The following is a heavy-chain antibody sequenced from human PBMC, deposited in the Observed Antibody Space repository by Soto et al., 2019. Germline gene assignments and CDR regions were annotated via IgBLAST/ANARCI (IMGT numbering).Heavy chain of an antibody. CDR3: AREAYGSGFEGGGFDY. J-gene: IGHJ4*02. CDR2: IIPIFGTA. Sequence: QVQLVQSGAEVQKPGSSVKVSCKASGGTFSSYAISWVRQAPGQGLEWMGGIIPIFGTANYAQKFQGRVTIPADESTSTAYMELSSLRSEDTAVYYRAREAYGSGFEGGGFDYWGQGTLVTVSS. D-gene: IGHD3-10*01. V-gene: IGHV1-69*01. CDR1: GGTFSSYA.